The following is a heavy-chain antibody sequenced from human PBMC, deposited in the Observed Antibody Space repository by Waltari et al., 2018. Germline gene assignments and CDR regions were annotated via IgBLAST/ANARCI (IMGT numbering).Heavy chain of an antibody. CDR2: IYYSGST. Sequence: QVQLQESGPGLVKPSQTLSLTCTVSGGSISSGGYYWSWTRQHPGKGLEWIGYIYYSGSTYYNPSLKSRVTISVDTSKNQFSLKLSSVTAADTAVYYCARVSWERDGYNRGFDYWGQGTLVTVSS. D-gene: IGHD5-12*01. CDR1: GGSISSGGYY. J-gene: IGHJ4*02. CDR3: ARVSWERDGYNRGFDY. V-gene: IGHV4-31*03.